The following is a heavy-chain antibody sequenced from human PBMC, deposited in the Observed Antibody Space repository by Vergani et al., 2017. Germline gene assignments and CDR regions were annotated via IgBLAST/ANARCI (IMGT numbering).Heavy chain of an antibody. Sequence: EVQLLESGGGLVQPGGSLRLSCEASGFSFPGYAMSWVRQAPGKVREWVSSVSGSSATPYYADSVKGRFIISRDNSKNTMHLQMNSLRADATAVYYCTKGSRGYTGYFFDYWGQGTLATVSS. CDR2: VSGSSATP. J-gene: IGHJ4*02. D-gene: IGHD5-12*01. CDR3: TKGSRGYTGYFFDY. CDR1: GFSFPGYA. V-gene: IGHV3-23*01.